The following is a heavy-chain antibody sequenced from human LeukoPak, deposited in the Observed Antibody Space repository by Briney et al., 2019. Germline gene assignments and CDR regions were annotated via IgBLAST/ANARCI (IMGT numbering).Heavy chain of an antibody. CDR1: GGTFSSYT. J-gene: IGHJ3*02. V-gene: IGHV1-69*02. CDR3: ARPHIVVVPAAILDHDAFDI. CDR2: IIPILGIA. Sequence: SVKVSCKASGGTFSSYTISWVRQAPGQGLEWMGRIIPILGIANYAQKFQGRVTITADKSTSTAYMELSSLRSEDTAVYYCARPHIVVVPAAILDHDAFDIWGQGTMVTVSS. D-gene: IGHD2-2*01.